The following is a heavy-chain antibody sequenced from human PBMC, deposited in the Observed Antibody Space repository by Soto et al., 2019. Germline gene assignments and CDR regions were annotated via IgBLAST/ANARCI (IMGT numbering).Heavy chain of an antibody. D-gene: IGHD3-9*01. CDR3: GRLEGLATISYYFDY. CDR2: VYYSGST. J-gene: IGHJ4*02. Sequence: SETLSLTCTVSGCSVISSSYYWGWVRQPPGKGLEWIGSVYYSGSTYYNPSLESRVTISVDKSKNQFSLKLMSLSAADTAVYYCGRLEGLATISYYFDYWGQGALVTVSS. V-gene: IGHV4-39*01. CDR1: GCSVISSSYY.